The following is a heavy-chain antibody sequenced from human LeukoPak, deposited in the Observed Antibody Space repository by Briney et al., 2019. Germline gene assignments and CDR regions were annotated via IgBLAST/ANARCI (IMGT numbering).Heavy chain of an antibody. J-gene: IGHJ4*02. CDR3: AKGYCSSITCYDDRGAFDY. V-gene: IGHV4-38-2*02. Sequence: SETLSLTCSVSGYSISSGNYWGWIRQPPGKGLEWIGSIYHNGSTYYNSSLKSRVTISVDTSKNQFSLKLSSVTAADTAVYYCAKGYCSSITCYDDRGAFDYWGQGTLVTVSS. D-gene: IGHD2-2*01. CDR1: GYSISSGNY. CDR2: IYHNGST.